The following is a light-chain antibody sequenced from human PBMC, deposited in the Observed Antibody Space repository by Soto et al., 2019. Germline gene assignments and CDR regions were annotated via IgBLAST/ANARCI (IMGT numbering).Light chain of an antibody. CDR2: GAS. J-gene: IGKJ5*01. CDR1: QSVSSSY. Sequence: EIVLTQSPATLSLSPGERATLSFRASQSVSSSYLAWYQQKPGQAPRLLIYGASSRATGIPDRFSGSGSGTEFTLTISSLQSEDFALYYCQQYNKWPLITFGQGTRLEIK. V-gene: IGKV3D-15*01. CDR3: QQYNKWPLIT.